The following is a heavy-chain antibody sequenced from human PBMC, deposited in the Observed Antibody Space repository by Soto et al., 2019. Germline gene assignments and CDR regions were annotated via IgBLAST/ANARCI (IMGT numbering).Heavy chain of an antibody. V-gene: IGHV2-5*01. CDR1: GFSFRSSNEV. Sequence: ITLKESGPTVLTPTQTLTLTCTFSGFSFRSSNEVVGWIRQPPGKPLEWIALILWKGDKGYSPSLKTRLTLSENAAKSLVVLTMTGMGPVDTATDYCAHGRLNWSGNFDYFDFWGQGSLVTVSS. CDR2: ILWKGDK. J-gene: IGHJ4*02. D-gene: IGHD3-3*01. CDR3: AHGRLNWSGNFDYFDF.